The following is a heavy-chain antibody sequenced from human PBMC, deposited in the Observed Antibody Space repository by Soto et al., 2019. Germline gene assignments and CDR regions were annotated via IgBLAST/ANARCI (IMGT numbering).Heavy chain of an antibody. CDR2: ISYDGSNK. D-gene: IGHD2-2*01. CDR3: AKDGFCQTSCYSYYYYYYYMDV. J-gene: IGHJ6*03. V-gene: IGHV3-30*18. Sequence: QVQLVESGGGVVQPGRSLKLSCAASGFTFSSYGMHWVRQAPGKGLEWVAVISYDGSNKYYADSVKGRFTISRDNSKNTLYLQMNSLRAEDTAVYYCAKDGFCQTSCYSYYYYYYYMDVWGKGTTVTVSS. CDR1: GFTFSSYG.